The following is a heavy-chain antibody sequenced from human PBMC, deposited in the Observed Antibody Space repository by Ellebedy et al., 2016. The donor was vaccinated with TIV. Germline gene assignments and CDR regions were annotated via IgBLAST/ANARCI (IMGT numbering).Heavy chain of an antibody. V-gene: IGHV1-46*01. J-gene: IGHJ1*01. CDR3: ARADERELYIAAEPYFQH. CDR2: INPSGGST. D-gene: IGHD6-13*01. CDR1: GYTFTSYY. Sequence: ASVKVSXXASGYTFTSYYMHWVRQAPGQGLEWMGIINPSGGSTSYAQKFQGRVTMTRDTSTSTVYMELSSLRSEDTAVYYCARADERELYIAAEPYFQHWGQGTLVTVSS.